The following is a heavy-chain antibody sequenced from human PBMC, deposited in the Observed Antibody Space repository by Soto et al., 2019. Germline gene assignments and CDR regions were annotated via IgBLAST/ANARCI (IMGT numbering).Heavy chain of an antibody. J-gene: IGHJ4*02. CDR3: VKDRGLGQRHFDH. CDR1: GFNFRTYA. Sequence: QVQLVESGGGVVQPGRSLRLYCAASGFNFRTYAMHWVRQAPGKGLEWVSVVSYDGSVKNYADSVKGRFTMSRDKSKRTVDLQMNSLRGDDTALYYCVKDRGLGQRHFDHWGQGTLVTVSS. V-gene: IGHV3-30*18. CDR2: VSYDGSVK. D-gene: IGHD3-3*01.